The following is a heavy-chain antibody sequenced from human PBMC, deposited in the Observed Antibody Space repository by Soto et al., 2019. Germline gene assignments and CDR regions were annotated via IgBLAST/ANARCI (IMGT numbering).Heavy chain of an antibody. Sequence: QVQLVESGGGVVQPGRSLRLSCAASGFTFSSYGMHWVRQAPGKGLEWVAVIWYDGSNENYADSVKGGFTISRDNSKNTLYLQMNSLRAEDTALYYCARDRRGSGWYDYFDYWGQGTLVTVSS. D-gene: IGHD6-19*01. J-gene: IGHJ4*02. CDR3: ARDRRGSGWYDYFDY. V-gene: IGHV3-33*01. CDR2: IWYDGSNE. CDR1: GFTFSSYG.